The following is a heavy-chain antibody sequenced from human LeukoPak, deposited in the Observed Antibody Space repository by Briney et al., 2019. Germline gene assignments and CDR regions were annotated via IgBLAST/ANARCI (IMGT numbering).Heavy chain of an antibody. CDR3: ARDWAAVAGTDYYYYMDV. CDR1: GFTFSSDG. Sequence: WGTLRLSCAASGFTFSSDGMNWVRQAPGKGLEWVSVISGSGTYIYYADSVKGVFTISRDNAKNSLYLQMNSLRAEDTAVYYCARDWAAVAGTDYYYYMDVWGKGTTVTVSS. CDR2: ISGSGTYI. J-gene: IGHJ6*03. V-gene: IGHV3-21*01. D-gene: IGHD6-19*01.